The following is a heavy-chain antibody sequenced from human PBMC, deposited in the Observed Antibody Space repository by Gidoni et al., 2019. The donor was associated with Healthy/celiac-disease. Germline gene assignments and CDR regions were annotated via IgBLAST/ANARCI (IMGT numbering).Heavy chain of an antibody. CDR2: IIPSFGTA. Sequence: QVQLVQSGAEVKKPGSSVKVTCKASGGTFSSYAISWVRQAPGQGLEWMGGIIPSFGTANYAQKFQGRVTITADESTSTAYMELSSLRSEDTAVYYCARGEMATTPYYYGMDVWGQGTTVTVSS. J-gene: IGHJ6*02. D-gene: IGHD1-1*01. CDR3: ARGEMATTPYYYGMDV. CDR1: GGTFSSYA. V-gene: IGHV1-69*01.